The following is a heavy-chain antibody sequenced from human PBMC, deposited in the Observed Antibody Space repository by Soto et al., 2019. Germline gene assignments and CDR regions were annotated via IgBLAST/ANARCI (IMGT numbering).Heavy chain of an antibody. CDR2: ISGSGGST. V-gene: IGHV3-23*01. J-gene: IGHJ4*02. CDR1: GFTFNSYA. Sequence: GGSLRLSCAASGFTFNSYAMSWVRQAPGKGLEWVSAISGSGGSTYHADSVKGRFTISRDNPKNTLYLQMNSLRAEDTAVYYCAKRKEEAAAGRHYFDYWGQGTLVTVSS. D-gene: IGHD6-13*01. CDR3: AKRKEEAAAGRHYFDY.